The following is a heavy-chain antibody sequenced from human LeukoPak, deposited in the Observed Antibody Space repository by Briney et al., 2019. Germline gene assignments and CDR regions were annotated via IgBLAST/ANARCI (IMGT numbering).Heavy chain of an antibody. J-gene: IGHJ3*02. CDR3: ARTRLYYYDSTAFDI. D-gene: IGHD3-22*01. CDR1: GFTFSSYD. CDR2: IGTAGDT. Sequence: GGSLRLSCAACGFTFSSYDMHWVRQATGKGLEWVSAIGTAGDTYYPGSVKGQFTISRENAKNSLYLQMNSLRAEDTAVYYCARTRLYYYDSTAFDIWGQGTMVTVSS. V-gene: IGHV3-13*03.